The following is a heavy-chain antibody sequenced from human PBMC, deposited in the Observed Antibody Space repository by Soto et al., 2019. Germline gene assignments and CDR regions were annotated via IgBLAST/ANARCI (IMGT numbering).Heavy chain of an antibody. CDR1: GFTFNTYD. CDR2: ISYAGSNK. CDR3: ARDMNWLDP. V-gene: IGHV3-30-3*01. Sequence: QMQLVQSGGGVVQPGGSLRLSCAASGFTFNTYDMNWVRQAPSKGLEWVAIISYAGSNKYYADSVKGRFTVSRDNSKNTMFLHMNSLRVEDTAVYYCARDMNWLDPWGQGTLVTVSS. J-gene: IGHJ5*02.